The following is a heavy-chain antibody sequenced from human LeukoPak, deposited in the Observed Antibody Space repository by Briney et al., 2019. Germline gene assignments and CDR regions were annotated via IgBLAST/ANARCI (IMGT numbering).Heavy chain of an antibody. CDR3: ARDTGFCSGGSCYHNYFDY. Sequence: SETLSLTCTVSGGSVRSGSYYWSWLRQPPGKGLEWIGYVYYSGDTNYNPSLKSRVTISVDTSNNQFSLKLSSVTAADTAVYYCARDTGFCSGGSCYHNYFDYWGQGTLVTVSS. J-gene: IGHJ4*02. CDR1: GGSVRSGSYY. D-gene: IGHD2-15*01. CDR2: VYYSGDT. V-gene: IGHV4-61*01.